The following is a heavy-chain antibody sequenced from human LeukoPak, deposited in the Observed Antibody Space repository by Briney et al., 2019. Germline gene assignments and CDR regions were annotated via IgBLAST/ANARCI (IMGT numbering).Heavy chain of an antibody. Sequence: GASVKVSCKASGYTFTGYYMHWVRQAPGQGLEWMGWINPNSGGTNYAQKFQGRVTMTRDTSISTAYMELSRLRSDDTAVYYCARGGGRNYDILTGYLWGQGTLVTVSS. CDR2: INPNSGGT. CDR1: GYTFTGYY. D-gene: IGHD3-9*01. J-gene: IGHJ4*02. CDR3: ARGGGRNYDILTGYL. V-gene: IGHV1-2*02.